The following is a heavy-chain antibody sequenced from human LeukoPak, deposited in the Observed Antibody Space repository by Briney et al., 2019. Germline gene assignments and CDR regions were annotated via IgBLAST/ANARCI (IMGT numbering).Heavy chain of an antibody. V-gene: IGHV3-23*01. J-gene: IGHJ4*02. CDR1: GFTFSSYA. CDR2: ISGSGGST. D-gene: IGHD5-18*01. Sequence: PGGSLRLSCAASGFTFSSYAMSWVRQAPGKGLEWVSGISGSGGSTYYADSVKGRFTISRDNSKNTLYLQNSLRAEDTAVYYCAKDLQTDGYSYGNDDYWGQGTLVTVS. CDR3: AKDLQTDGYSYGNDDY.